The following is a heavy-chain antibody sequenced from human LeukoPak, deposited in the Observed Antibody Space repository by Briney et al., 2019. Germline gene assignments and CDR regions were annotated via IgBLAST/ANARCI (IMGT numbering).Heavy chain of an antibody. CDR2: IYYSGST. D-gene: IGHD3-10*01. CDR1: GGSISSLY. Sequence: SETLSLTCAVSGGSISSLYWNWIRQPPGKGLEYIGYIYYSGSTNYNPSLKSRVTISIDTSKNQFSLKLNSVTVADTAIYYCARGSGSYGSNMDVWGKGTTVTISS. CDR3: ARGSGSYGSNMDV. V-gene: IGHV4-59*01. J-gene: IGHJ6*03.